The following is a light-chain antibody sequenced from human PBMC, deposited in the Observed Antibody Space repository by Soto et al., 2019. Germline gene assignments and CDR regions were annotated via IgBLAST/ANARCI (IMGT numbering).Light chain of an antibody. V-gene: IGKV1-9*01. CDR1: QGSPTY. CDR2: GVS. CDR3: QQLKHYPLT. Sequence: DIQLTQIPSFLSASVGDRVTVTCRASQGSPTYLAWYQQKTGKAPKLLIYGVSTLQSGVPSKFSGTGSGTEFTLTITSLQPEDSATYYCQQLKHYPLTFGQGTRLEIK. J-gene: IGKJ5*01.